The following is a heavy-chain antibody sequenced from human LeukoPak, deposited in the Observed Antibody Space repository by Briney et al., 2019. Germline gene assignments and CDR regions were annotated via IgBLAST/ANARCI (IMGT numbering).Heavy chain of an antibody. J-gene: IGHJ4*02. Sequence: PGGSLRLSCAASGFTFSSYSMNWVRQAPGKGLEWVSSISSSSSYIYYADSVKGRFTISRDNAKNSLHLQMNSLRAEDTAVYYCARVRVGATGYYFDYWGQGTLVTVSS. CDR1: GFTFSSYS. V-gene: IGHV3-21*01. D-gene: IGHD1-26*01. CDR3: ARVRVGATGYYFDY. CDR2: ISSSSSYI.